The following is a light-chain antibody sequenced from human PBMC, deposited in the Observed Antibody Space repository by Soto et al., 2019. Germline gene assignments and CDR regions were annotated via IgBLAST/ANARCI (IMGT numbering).Light chain of an antibody. CDR2: SAF. CDR3: QQYYKFPRT. J-gene: IGKJ1*01. Sequence: DIQLTQSPSSLSASVGDRVTITCRASQGIGTYVAWFRQKPGQAPKSLIYSAFSLQSGVPSKFSGSGSGTDFTLTISSLQPEDSATYYCQQYYKFPRTFGQGTKVDIK. V-gene: IGKV1-16*02. CDR1: QGIGTY.